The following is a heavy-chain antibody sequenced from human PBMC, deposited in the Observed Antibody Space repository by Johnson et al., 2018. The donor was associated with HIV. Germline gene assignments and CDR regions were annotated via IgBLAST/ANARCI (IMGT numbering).Heavy chain of an antibody. D-gene: IGHD3-3*01. J-gene: IGHJ3*02. CDR3: VNERRRVLSVDI. Sequence: QVQLVESGGGLVQPGGSLRLSCAASGFTFSSYAMHWVRRAPGKGLEWLAVVSHDGSNEYYADSVKGRCTVHRDNTKNTLYLQMISLSPEDTAVYYCVNERRRVLSVDIWGQGTMVAVSS. V-gene: IGHV3-30*18. CDR2: VSHDGSNE. CDR1: GFTFSSYA.